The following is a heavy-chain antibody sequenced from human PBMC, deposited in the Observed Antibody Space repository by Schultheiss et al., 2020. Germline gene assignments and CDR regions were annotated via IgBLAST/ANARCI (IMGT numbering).Heavy chain of an antibody. CDR1: GFSLSTSG. Sequence: SGPTLVKPTETLTLTCTFSGFSLSTSGVGVGWIRQPAGKGLEWIGRIYTSGSTNYNPSLKSRVTMSVDTSKNQFSLKLSSVTAADTAVYYCARVSEVHMDVWGQGTTVNVSS. V-gene: IGHV4-61*02. CDR2: IYTSGST. CDR3: ARVSEVHMDV. J-gene: IGHJ6*02.